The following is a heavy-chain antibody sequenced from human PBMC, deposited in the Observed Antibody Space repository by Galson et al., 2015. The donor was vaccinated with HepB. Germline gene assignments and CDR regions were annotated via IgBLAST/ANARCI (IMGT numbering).Heavy chain of an antibody. CDR3: ARSPLGSGWPYYYYGMDV. Sequence: LRLSCAVSGFTFSTYAMSWVRQAPGRGLEWVSAISGSGGSTYYADSVKGRFTISRHNSKNTLYLQMNSLRAEDTAVYYCARSPLGSGWPYYYYGMDVWGQGTTVTVSS. J-gene: IGHJ6*02. V-gene: IGHV3-23*01. CDR1: GFTFSTYA. D-gene: IGHD6-19*01. CDR2: ISGSGGST.